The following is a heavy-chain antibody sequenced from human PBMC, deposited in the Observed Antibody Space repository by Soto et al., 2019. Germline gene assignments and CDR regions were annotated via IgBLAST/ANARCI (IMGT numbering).Heavy chain of an antibody. CDR3: ARALMATIIQGANDY. CDR1: GFTFSSYS. V-gene: IGHV3-21*01. D-gene: IGHD5-12*01. CDR2: ISSSSSYI. Sequence: PGESLKISCAASGFTFSSYSMNWVRQAPGKGLEWVSSISSSSSYIYYADSVKGRFTISRDNAKNSLYLQMNSLRAEDTAVYYCARALMATIIQGANDYWGQGTLVTVSS. J-gene: IGHJ4*02.